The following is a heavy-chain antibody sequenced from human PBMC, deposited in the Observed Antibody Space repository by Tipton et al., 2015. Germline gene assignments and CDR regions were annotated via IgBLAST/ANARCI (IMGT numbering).Heavy chain of an antibody. CDR2: IYYSGST. J-gene: IGHJ6*02. V-gene: IGHV4-38-2*02. CDR3: ARDLEHGMDV. Sequence: TLSLTCAVSAYSISSDYYWAWIRQPPGKGLEWIGSIYYSGSTYYNPSLKSRVTISVDTSKNQFSLTLNSVAAADTPVYYCARDLEHGMDVWGHGTTVTVSS. D-gene: IGHD5-24*01. CDR1: AYSISSDYY.